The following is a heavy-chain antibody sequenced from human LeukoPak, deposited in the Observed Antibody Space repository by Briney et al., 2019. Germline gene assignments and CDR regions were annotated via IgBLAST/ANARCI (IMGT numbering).Heavy chain of an antibody. J-gene: IGHJ4*02. CDR3: AKSHASIWNVYDY. CDR1: GFPFSSYA. CDR2: LSGSGDST. D-gene: IGHD1-1*01. V-gene: IGHV3-23*01. Sequence: GGSLRLSCAASGFPFSSYAMSWVRLAPGKGLEWVSALSGSGDSTYYADSVKGRFTISRDNSKNTLFLQMNSLRAEDTAVYYCAKSHASIWNVYDYWGQGTLVTVSS.